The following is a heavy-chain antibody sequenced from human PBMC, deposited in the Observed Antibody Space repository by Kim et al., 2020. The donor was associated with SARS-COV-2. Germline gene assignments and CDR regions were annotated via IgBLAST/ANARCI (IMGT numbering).Heavy chain of an antibody. Sequence: ASVKVSCKASGYTFTGYYMHWVRQAPGQGLEWMGRINPNSGGTNYAQKFQGRVTMTRDTSISTAYMELSRLRSDDTAVYYCAREIGVIGYYYYGMDVWGQGTTVTVSS. D-gene: IGHD3-22*01. CDR2: INPNSGGT. CDR3: AREIGVIGYYYYGMDV. J-gene: IGHJ6*02. CDR1: GYTFTGYY. V-gene: IGHV1-2*06.